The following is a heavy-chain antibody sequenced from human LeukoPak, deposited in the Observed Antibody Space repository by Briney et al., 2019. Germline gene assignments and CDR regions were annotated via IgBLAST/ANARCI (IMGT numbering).Heavy chain of an antibody. CDR2: IHYSGRP. CDR1: GGSISGHY. V-gene: IGHV4-59*11. Sequence: PETLSLTSTVSGGSISGHYWTWIRQPPGKGLDWIGQIHYSGRPDYNPSLKSRVTISVDTSKNQLSLKVTSVTGADTAVYYCARFGVDYDMDVWGQGTTVTVSS. J-gene: IGHJ6*02. D-gene: IGHD3-16*01. CDR3: ARFGVDYDMDV.